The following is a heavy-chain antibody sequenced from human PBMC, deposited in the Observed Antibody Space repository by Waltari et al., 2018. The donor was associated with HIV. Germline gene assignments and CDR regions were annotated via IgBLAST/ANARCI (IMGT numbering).Heavy chain of an antibody. CDR1: GGSVNSAGFF. Sequence: QVHLQESGPGLVKPSQTLSLTCTVSGGSVNSAGFFWSWARHRPGKGLEWIGYISHSGNAHYTPSFRSRATTSLDTSMNQFSLTLTVVTAADTALYYCAIKYNYIFDSWGQGTLVTVSA. CDR2: ISHSGNA. CDR3: AIKYNYIFDS. J-gene: IGHJ4*02. V-gene: IGHV4-31*03. D-gene: IGHD3-10*01.